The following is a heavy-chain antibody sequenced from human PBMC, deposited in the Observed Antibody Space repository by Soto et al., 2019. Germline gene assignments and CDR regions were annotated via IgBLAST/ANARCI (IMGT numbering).Heavy chain of an antibody. CDR1: GYTFTSSA. Sequence: SVKVSCKASGYTFTSSAMHWVRQAPGQRLEWMGWINAGNGNTKYSQKFQGRVTITRDTSASTAYMELSSLRSEDTAVYYCARVRSVVRGVPPLHFDFWGQGTLVTVSS. J-gene: IGHJ4*02. CDR3: ARVRSVVRGVPPLHFDF. D-gene: IGHD3-10*01. V-gene: IGHV1-3*01. CDR2: INAGNGNT.